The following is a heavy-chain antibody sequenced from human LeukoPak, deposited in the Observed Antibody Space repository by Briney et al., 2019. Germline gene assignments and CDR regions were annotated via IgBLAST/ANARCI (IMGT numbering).Heavy chain of an antibody. CDR1: GGTFSSYA. D-gene: IGHD3-22*01. CDR2: IIPIFGTA. J-gene: IGHJ4*02. Sequence: SVKVSCKASGGTFSSYAISWVRQAPGQGLEWMGRIIPIFGTANYAQKFQGRVTITTDESTSTAYMELSSLRSEDTAVHYCAREPIYDSSGYTSPRFDYWGQGTLVTVSS. V-gene: IGHV1-69*05. CDR3: AREPIYDSSGYTSPRFDY.